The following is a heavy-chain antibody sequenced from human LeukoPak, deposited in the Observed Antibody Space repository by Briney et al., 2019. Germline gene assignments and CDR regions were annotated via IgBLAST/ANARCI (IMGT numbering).Heavy chain of an antibody. CDR2: IYHSGST. J-gene: IGHJ4*02. D-gene: IGHD6-13*01. CDR1: GGSISSSSYY. Sequence: SETLSLTCTVSGGSISSSSYYWGWIRQPPGKGLEWIGTIYHSGSTYYNPSLKSRVTISVDTSKNQFSLKLSSVTAADTAVYYCASIVAAAGTDYWGQGTLVTVSS. V-gene: IGHV4-39*07. CDR3: ASIVAAAGTDY.